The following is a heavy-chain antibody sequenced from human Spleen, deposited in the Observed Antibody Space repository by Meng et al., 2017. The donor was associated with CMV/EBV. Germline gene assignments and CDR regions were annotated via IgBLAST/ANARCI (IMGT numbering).Heavy chain of an antibody. J-gene: IGHJ6*02. D-gene: IGHD4-11*01. CDR2: MNPKSGAT. CDR3: ARDLKGTTVTSTGLYGLDV. CDR1: GYTFTSYD. Sequence: ASVKVSCKASGYTFTSYDINWVRQATGQGLEWMGWMNPKSGATNYAQKFQGRVTMTRDTSISTAYMEVTSLTSDDTAVYYCARDLKGTTVTSTGLYGLDVWGQGTTVTVSS. V-gene: IGHV1-2*02.